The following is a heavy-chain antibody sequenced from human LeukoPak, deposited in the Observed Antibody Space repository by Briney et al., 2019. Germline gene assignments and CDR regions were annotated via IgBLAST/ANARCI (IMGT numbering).Heavy chain of an antibody. D-gene: IGHD3-22*01. CDR2: VSAFNGNT. CDR1: GYTFSSYG. CDR3: SRSDSIGYGALDI. V-gene: IGHV1-18*01. Sequence: ASVKVSCKASGYTFSSYGISWVRQAPGQGLEGVGWVSAFNGNTDYAQKLQGRVTMTTGPSTDTAHLELKSLRSDDPAGDYCSRSDSIGYGALDIWAQETRVTVSS. J-gene: IGHJ3*02.